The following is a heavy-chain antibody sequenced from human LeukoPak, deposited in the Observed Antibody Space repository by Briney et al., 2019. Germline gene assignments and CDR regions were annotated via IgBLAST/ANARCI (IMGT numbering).Heavy chain of an antibody. V-gene: IGHV3-30*02. CDR2: IRDDGGNR. J-gene: IGHJ4*02. CDR3: AKEYYGSGSYYDY. CDR1: GFTFSSYG. D-gene: IGHD3-10*01. Sequence: GGSLRLSCADSGFTFSSYGMHWVRQAPGKGLEWVAFIRDDGGNRYHADSVKGRFTISRDNSKNTLYLEMNSLRAEDTGVYYCAKEYYGSGSYYDYWGQGTLVTVSS.